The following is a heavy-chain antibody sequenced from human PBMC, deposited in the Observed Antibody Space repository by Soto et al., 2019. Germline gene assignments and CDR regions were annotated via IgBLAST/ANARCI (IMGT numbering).Heavy chain of an antibody. CDR3: SRSGSSSWAKLDY. Sequence: GGSLRLSCAASGFTFSSHGMHWVRQAPGKGLEWVAVIWYDGSNKYYADSVKGRFTISRDNSKNTLYLQMNSLRAEDTAVYYCSRSGSSSWAKLDYWGQGTLVTVPQ. V-gene: IGHV3-33*01. CDR2: IWYDGSNK. CDR1: GFTFSSHG. D-gene: IGHD6-13*01. J-gene: IGHJ4*02.